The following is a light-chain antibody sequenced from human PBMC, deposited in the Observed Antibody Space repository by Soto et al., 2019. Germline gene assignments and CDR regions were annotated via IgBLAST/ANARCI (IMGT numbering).Light chain of an antibody. CDR3: CSYAGSSTLV. Sequence: QSLLTQPASLSGAPGQSITISCTGTSRYVGSYNLVSWYQQHPGKAPKLIIYEVSKRPSGVSNRFSGSKSGNTASLTISGPQAEDEADYYCCSYAGSSTLVFGTGTKVTVL. CDR2: EVS. J-gene: IGLJ1*01. CDR1: SRYVGSYNL. V-gene: IGLV2-23*02.